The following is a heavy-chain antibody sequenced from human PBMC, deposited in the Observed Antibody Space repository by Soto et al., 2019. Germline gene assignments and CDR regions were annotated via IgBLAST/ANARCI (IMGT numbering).Heavy chain of an antibody. CDR1: GYTFTSYG. CDR2: ISAYNGNT. V-gene: IGHV1-18*01. D-gene: IGHD6-13*01. Sequence: QVQLVQSGAEVKKPGASVKVSCKASGYTFTSYGISWVRQAPGQGLEWMGWISAYNGNTNYAQKLQGRVTMTTDTSTSTAYMELGSVRSDDTAGYYCAGCSSSFFVEVGIDYWGQGTLVTVSS. J-gene: IGHJ4*02. CDR3: AGCSSSFFVEVGIDY.